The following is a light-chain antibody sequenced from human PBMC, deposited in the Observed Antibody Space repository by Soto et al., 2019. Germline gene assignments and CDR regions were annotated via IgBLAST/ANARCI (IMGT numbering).Light chain of an antibody. CDR1: SSDVGSYNL. J-gene: IGLJ3*02. V-gene: IGLV2-23*02. CDR2: EVS. CDR3: CSYAGSSTWV. Sequence: QSALTQPASVSGSPGQSITISCTGTSSDVGSYNLVSWYQQHPGKAPKLMIYEVSKRPSGFSNRFSGSKSGNTASLTISGLQAEDEADYYCCSYAGSSTWVFGGGTKVTVL.